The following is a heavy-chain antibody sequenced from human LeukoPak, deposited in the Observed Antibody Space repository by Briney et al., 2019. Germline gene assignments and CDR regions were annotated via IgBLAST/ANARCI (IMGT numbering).Heavy chain of an antibody. CDR1: GGTFNYYA. D-gene: IGHD3-10*01. CDR2: IFLTLDIA. J-gene: IGHJ6*02. V-gene: IGHV1-69*04. Sequence: SVKLSCKASGGTFNYYAVSWVRQAPGQGLEWMGRIFLTLDIANYAKQFQGRVTITADESTNTAYMELNSLRSEDTAMYYCAKWAYGSGTYYVGPNPDNYYFYGMDVWGQGTTVTVSS. CDR3: AKWAYGSGTYYVGPNPDNYYFYGMDV.